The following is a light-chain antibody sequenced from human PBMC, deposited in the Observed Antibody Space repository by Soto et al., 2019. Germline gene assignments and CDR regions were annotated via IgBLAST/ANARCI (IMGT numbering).Light chain of an antibody. CDR1: QTVSSS. J-gene: IGKJ1*01. CDR3: QQYGGSPRT. CDR2: GAS. Sequence: EIVLTQSPATLSLSPGERATLSCRASQTVSSSLAWYQQKPGQAPRLLIYGASSRATGIPDRFSGSGSGTELTLTISRLEPEDFAVYYCQQYGGSPRTFGQGTKVDIK. V-gene: IGKV3-20*01.